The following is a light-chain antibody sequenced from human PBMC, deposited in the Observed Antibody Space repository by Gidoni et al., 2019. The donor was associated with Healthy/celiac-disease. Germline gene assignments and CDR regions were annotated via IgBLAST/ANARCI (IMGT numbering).Light chain of an antibody. CDR3: QQHYDIPWT. V-gene: IGKV4-1*01. J-gene: IGKJ1*01. CDR2: WAS. CDR1: QSVLYNSNNKNY. Sequence: DIVMTQSPDSLAVSLGERATIICKPSQSVLYNSNNKNYLAWYQQKPGQTPTLVFYWASTRPAWVPDRFSGSGSGTDFTLSISSLQAEDVAVYYCQQHYDIPWTFGRGTRVELK.